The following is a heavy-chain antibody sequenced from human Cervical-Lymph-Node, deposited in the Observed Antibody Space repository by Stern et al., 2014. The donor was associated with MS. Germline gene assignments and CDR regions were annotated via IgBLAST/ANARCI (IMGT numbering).Heavy chain of an antibody. Sequence: MQLVESGGGVVQPGRSLRLSCAASGFTFSSYGMHWVRQAPGKGLEWVAVISYDGSNKYYADSVKGRFTISRDNSKNTLYLQVNSLRAEDTAVYYCAKDLPYYYGSGFLWGQGTLVTVSS. D-gene: IGHD3-10*01. CDR1: GFTFSSYG. CDR3: AKDLPYYYGSGFL. J-gene: IGHJ1*01. V-gene: IGHV3-30*18. CDR2: ISYDGSNK.